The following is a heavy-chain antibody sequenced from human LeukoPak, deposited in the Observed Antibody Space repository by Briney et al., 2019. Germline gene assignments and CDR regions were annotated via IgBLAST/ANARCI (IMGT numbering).Heavy chain of an antibody. D-gene: IGHD1-26*01. CDR2: MSAYNGNT. CDR1: GYTFTSYG. J-gene: IGHJ6*02. Sequence: GASVKVSCKASGYTFTSYGISWVRQAPGQGLEWMGWMSAYNGNTNFAQKLQGRVTMTTDTSTSTAYMELRSLRSDDTAVYYCARDNWDYYYYGMDVWGQGTTVTVSS. CDR3: ARDNWDYYYYGMDV. V-gene: IGHV1-18*01.